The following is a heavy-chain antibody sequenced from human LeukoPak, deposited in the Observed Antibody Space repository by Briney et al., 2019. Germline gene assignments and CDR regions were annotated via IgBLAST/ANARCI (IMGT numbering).Heavy chain of an antibody. CDR1: GYTFTGYY. D-gene: IGHD3-10*01. V-gene: IGHV1-2*02. CDR2: INPNSGGT. Sequence: GASVKVSCKASGYTFTGYYMHWVRQAPGQGLEWMGWINPNSGGTNYAQKFQGRVTMTRDTSISTAYMELSRLRSDDTAVYYCVRFVYGSGSLSQWGQGTLVTVSS. J-gene: IGHJ4*02. CDR3: VRFVYGSGSLSQ.